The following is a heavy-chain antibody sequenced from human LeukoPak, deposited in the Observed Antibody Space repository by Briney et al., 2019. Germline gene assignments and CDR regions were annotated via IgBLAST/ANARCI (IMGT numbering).Heavy chain of an antibody. CDR3: AKGSVGIVVPSSFDY. D-gene: IGHD2-2*01. V-gene: IGHV3-9*01. Sequence: GGSLRLSCAASGFTFDDYAMHWVRQAPGKGLEWVSGISWNSGSIGYADSVKGRFTISRDNAKNSLYLQMNSLRAEDTALYYCAKGSVGIVVPSSFDYWGQGTLVTVSS. CDR1: GFTFDDYA. CDR2: ISWNSGSI. J-gene: IGHJ4*02.